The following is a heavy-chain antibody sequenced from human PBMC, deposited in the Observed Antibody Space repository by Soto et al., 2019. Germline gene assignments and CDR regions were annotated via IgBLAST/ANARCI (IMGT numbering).Heavy chain of an antibody. CDR1: GGSFSGYY. D-gene: IGHD3-22*01. CDR2: INHSGST. J-gene: IGHJ5*02. Sequence: SETLSLTCAVYGGSFSGYYWSWIRQPPGKGLEWIGEINHSGSTNYNPSLKSRVTISVDTSKNQFSLKLSSVTAADTAVYYCARGHEIAVVWFDPWGQGTLVTVSS. CDR3: ARGHEIAVVWFDP. V-gene: IGHV4-34*01.